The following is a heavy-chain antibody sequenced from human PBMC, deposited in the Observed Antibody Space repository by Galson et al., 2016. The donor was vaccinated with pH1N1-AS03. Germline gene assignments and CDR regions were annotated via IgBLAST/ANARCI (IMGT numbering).Heavy chain of an antibody. CDR3: ARSDRVLTAASTRPEGGDY. V-gene: IGHV4-38-2*02. Sequence: TLSLTCSVSGASISTYDYWGWIRQPPGKRLEWIGTVYYTGTPFYNPSLNSRVTISVDTLQNQVSLRLASVTAADTAVYYCARSDRVLTAASTRPEGGDYWGQGTLVTVSS. CDR1: GASISTYDY. D-gene: IGHD6-13*01. J-gene: IGHJ4*02. CDR2: VYYTGTP.